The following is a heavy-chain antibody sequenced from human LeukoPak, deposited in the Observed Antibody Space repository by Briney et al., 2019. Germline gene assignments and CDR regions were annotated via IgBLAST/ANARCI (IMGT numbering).Heavy chain of an antibody. D-gene: IGHD2-8*01. CDR2: IKEDGSER. CDR1: GFTFRTYW. J-gene: IGHJ4*02. Sequence: PGGSLRLSCAASGFTFRTYWMSWVRQAPGKGLEWVASIKEDGSERQYVDSVKGRFSISRDNTKGSLFLQLNSLRAEDTAVYYCARDLGYCTNGACHTRFDYWGQGTLVTVSS. V-gene: IGHV3-7*03. CDR3: ARDLGYCTNGACHTRFDY.